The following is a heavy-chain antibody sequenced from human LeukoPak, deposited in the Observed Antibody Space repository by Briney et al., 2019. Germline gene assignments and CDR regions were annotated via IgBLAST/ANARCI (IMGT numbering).Heavy chain of an antibody. CDR1: DFTFSNYA. J-gene: IGHJ4*02. CDR2: TSGSGGSR. V-gene: IGHV3-23*01. CDR3: AKDSDYYYGSGNHLDY. Sequence: GGSLRLSCAAFDFTFSNYAMSWVRQSPGKGLEWVSGTSGSGGSRYYPDSVKGRFTISRDNSKNTLYLQMNSLRAEDTAVYYCAKDSDYYYGSGNHLDYWGQGTLVTVSS. D-gene: IGHD3-10*01.